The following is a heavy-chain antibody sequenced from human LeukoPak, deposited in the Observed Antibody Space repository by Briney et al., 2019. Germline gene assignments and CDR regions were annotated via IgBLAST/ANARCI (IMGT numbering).Heavy chain of an antibody. J-gene: IGHJ4*02. Sequence: GGSLRLSCAASGFTFGSYWMNWVRQAPGKGLVWVSRIASDGSSTTYADSVKGRFSISRDNAKNTLYLQMNGLRVEDTAVYYCARGRPHGNDYWGQGTLVTVSS. CDR1: GFTFGSYW. CDR2: IASDGSST. CDR3: ARGRPHGNDY. D-gene: IGHD4-23*01. V-gene: IGHV3-74*01.